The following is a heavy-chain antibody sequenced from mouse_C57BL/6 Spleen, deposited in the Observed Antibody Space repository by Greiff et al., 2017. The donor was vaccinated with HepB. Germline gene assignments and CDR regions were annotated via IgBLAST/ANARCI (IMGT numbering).Heavy chain of an antibody. V-gene: IGHV5-17*01. D-gene: IGHD2-1*01. CDR3: ARRIYYGNYDYAMDY. Sequence: EVKVEESGGGLVKPGGSLKLSCAASGFTFSDYGMHWVRQAPEKGLEWVAYISSGSSTIYYADTVKGRFTISRDNAKNTLFLQMTSLRSEDTAMYYCARRIYYGNYDYAMDYWGQGTSVTVSS. J-gene: IGHJ4*01. CDR1: GFTFSDYG. CDR2: ISSGSSTI.